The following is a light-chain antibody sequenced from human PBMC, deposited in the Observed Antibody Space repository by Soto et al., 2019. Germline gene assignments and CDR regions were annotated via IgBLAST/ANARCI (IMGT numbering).Light chain of an antibody. J-gene: IGLJ2*01. CDR3: SSYTSSSTPVV. Sequence: QSALTQPASVSGSPGQSITISCTGPSSDVGGYNFVSWYQHHPDKVPKLMIYDVITRPSGVSYRFSGSKSDNTASLTISGLQAEDEADYYCSSYTSSSTPVVFGGGTKLTVL. CDR2: DVI. V-gene: IGLV2-14*03. CDR1: SSDVGGYNF.